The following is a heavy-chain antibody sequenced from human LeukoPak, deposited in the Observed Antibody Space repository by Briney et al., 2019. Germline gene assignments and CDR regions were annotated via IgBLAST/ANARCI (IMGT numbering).Heavy chain of an antibody. CDR2: ISYDGSNK. Sequence: GGSLRLSCAASGFTFSSYGMHWVRQAPGKGLEWVAVISYDGSNKYYADSVKGRFTISRDNSKNTLYLQMNSLRAEDTAVYYCARSITMIVVVPLSDIWGQGTMVTVSS. V-gene: IGHV3-30*03. CDR3: ARSITMIVVVPLSDI. CDR1: GFTFSSYG. D-gene: IGHD3-22*01. J-gene: IGHJ3*02.